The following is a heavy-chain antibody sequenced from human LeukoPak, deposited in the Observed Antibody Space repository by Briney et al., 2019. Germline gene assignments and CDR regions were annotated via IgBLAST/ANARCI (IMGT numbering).Heavy chain of an antibody. D-gene: IGHD3-22*01. CDR2: IYYSGST. CDR1: GGSISSSSYY. V-gene: IGHV4-39*07. CDR3: TRGSIAYYYMDV. Sequence: TSSETLSLTCTVSGGSISSSSYYWGWIRQPPGKGLEWIGSIYYSGSTYYNPSLKSRVTISVDTSKNQFSLKLSSVTAADTAVYYCTRGSIAYYYMDVWGKGTTVTISS. J-gene: IGHJ6*03.